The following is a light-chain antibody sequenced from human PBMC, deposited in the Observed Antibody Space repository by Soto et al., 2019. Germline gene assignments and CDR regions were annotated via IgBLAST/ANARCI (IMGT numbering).Light chain of an antibody. CDR1: QSVSSN. CDR2: AVS. Sequence: EIMMTQSPGTLSASPGERATLSCRASQSVSSNLAWYQQKPGQAPRLLIYAVSTRATGIPARFSGSGSGTEFTLNIRSLQSEDFAVYYCKQYNKWPLTCGQGTKVEIK. CDR3: KQYNKWPLT. J-gene: IGKJ1*01. V-gene: IGKV3-15*01.